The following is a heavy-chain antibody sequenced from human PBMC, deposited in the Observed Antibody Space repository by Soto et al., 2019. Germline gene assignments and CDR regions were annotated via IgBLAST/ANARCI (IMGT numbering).Heavy chain of an antibody. CDR2: ISGSAGST. D-gene: IGHD3-9*01. CDR1: GFTFSSYA. CDR3: AKARVLDWSEYFDY. J-gene: IGHJ4*02. V-gene: IGHV3-23*01. Sequence: GGSLRLSCAASGFTFSSYAMSWVRQAPGKGLEWVSGISGSAGSTYFADSVKGRFTISRDNSKNTLYLQMSSLRAEDTAAYYCAKARVLDWSEYFDYWGQGTLVTVSS.